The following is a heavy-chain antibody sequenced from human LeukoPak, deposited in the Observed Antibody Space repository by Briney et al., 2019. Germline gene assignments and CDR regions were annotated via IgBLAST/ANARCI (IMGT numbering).Heavy chain of an antibody. J-gene: IGHJ4*02. Sequence: SETLSLTCTVSGGSISSYYWSWIRQPPGKGLEWIGYIYYSGSTNYNPSLKSRVTISADTFKNQFSLKLSSVTAADTAVYYCARSYDFWSGYDFDYWGQGTLVTVSS. CDR2: IYYSGST. V-gene: IGHV4-59*01. D-gene: IGHD3-3*01. CDR3: ARSYDFWSGYDFDY. CDR1: GGSISSYY.